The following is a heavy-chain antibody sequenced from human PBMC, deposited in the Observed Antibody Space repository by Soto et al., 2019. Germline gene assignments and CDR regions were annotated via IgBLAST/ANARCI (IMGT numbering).Heavy chain of an antibody. Sequence: GGSLRLSCAASGFTFSSYAMHWVRQAPGKGLEWVAVISYDGSNKYYADSVKGRFTISRDNSKNTLYLQMNSLRAEDTAVYYCARDLPYYDILTGYYRSRAFDIWGQGTIVTVSS. D-gene: IGHD3-9*01. CDR2: ISYDGSNK. J-gene: IGHJ3*02. CDR3: ARDLPYYDILTGYYRSRAFDI. V-gene: IGHV3-30-3*01. CDR1: GFTFSSYA.